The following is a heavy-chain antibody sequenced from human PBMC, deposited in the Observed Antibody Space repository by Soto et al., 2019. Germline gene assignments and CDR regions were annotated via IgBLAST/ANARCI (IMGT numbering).Heavy chain of an antibody. CDR2: ISAYNGNT. V-gene: IGHV1-18*01. CDR3: AKYSSSWYVHWFDP. J-gene: IGHJ5*02. Sequence: ASVKVCCKASGYTITSYGISWVRQAPGQGLEWMGWISAYNGNTNYAQKLQGRVTMTTDTSTSTAYMELRSLRSDDTAVYYCAKYSSSWYVHWFDPWGQGTLVTVSS. CDR1: GYTITSYG. D-gene: IGHD6-13*01.